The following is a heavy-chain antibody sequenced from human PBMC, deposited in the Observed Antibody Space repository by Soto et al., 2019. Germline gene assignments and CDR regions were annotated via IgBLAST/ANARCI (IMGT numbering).Heavy chain of an antibody. CDR1: GYTFTSYG. CDR3: ARSIVVVTALDY. CDR2: INAGNGNT. D-gene: IGHD2-21*02. V-gene: IGHV1-3*01. J-gene: IGHJ4*02. Sequence: ASVKVSCKASGYTFTSYGISWVRQAPGQRLEWMGRINAGNGNTKYSQKFQGRVTITRDTSASTAYMELSSLRSEDTAVYYCARSIVVVTALDYWGQGTLVTVSS.